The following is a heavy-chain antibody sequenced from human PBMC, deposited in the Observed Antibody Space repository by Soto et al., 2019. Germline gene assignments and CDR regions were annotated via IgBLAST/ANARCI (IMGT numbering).Heavy chain of an antibody. CDR2: ISYDGSNK. J-gene: IGHJ4*02. CDR3: AKASDYFDY. D-gene: IGHD2-21*01. Sequence: QVQLVESGGGVVQPGRSLRLSCAASGFTFSSYGMHWVRQAPGKGLEWVAVISYDGSNKYYADSVKGRFTISRDNSKKTLYLQMNSLRAEDTAVYYCAKASDYFDYWGQGTLVTVSS. V-gene: IGHV3-30*18. CDR1: GFTFSSYG.